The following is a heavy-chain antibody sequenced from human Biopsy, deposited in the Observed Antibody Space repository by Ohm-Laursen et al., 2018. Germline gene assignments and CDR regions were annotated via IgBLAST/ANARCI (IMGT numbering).Heavy chain of an antibody. CDR2: IYYTGST. V-gene: IGHV4-59*08. CDR1: GGSMSSYY. J-gene: IGHJ2*01. Sequence: SETLSLTCIVSGGSMSSYYWSWIRQPPGKGLEWIGYIYYTGSTNYNPSLKSRFTISVDTSMNHLSLRLTSVTAADTAVYYCARHAPSYSGSYWRYFDLWGRGTLVTVSS. D-gene: IGHD1-26*01. CDR3: ARHAPSYSGSYWRYFDL.